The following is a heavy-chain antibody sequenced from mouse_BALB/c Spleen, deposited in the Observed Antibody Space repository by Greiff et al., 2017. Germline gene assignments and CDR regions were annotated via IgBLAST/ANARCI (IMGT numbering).Heavy chain of an antibody. J-gene: IGHJ3*01. V-gene: IGHV1S127*01. Sequence: QVQLQQSGPQLVRPGASVKISCKASGYSFTSYWMHWVKQRPGQGLEWIGMIDPSDSETRLNQKFKDKATLTVDKSSSTAYMQLSSPTSEDSAVYYCARLGYGSSPFAYWGQGTLVTVSA. CDR3: ARLGYGSSPFAY. CDR1: GYSFTSYW. CDR2: IDPSDSET. D-gene: IGHD1-1*01.